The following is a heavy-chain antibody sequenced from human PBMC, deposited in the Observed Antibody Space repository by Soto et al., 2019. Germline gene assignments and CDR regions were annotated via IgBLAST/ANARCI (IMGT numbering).Heavy chain of an antibody. V-gene: IGHV1-8*01. D-gene: IGHD6-13*01. Sequence: ASVKVSCKASGYTFTSYDINWVRQATGQGLEWMGWMNPNSGNTGYAQKFQGRVTMTRNTSISTAYMELSSLRSEDTAVYYCARGRYRRSGYSSSWYPTQSNYWGQGTLVTVSS. CDR3: ARGRYRRSGYSSSWYPTQSNY. CDR2: MNPNSGNT. CDR1: GYTFTSYD. J-gene: IGHJ4*02.